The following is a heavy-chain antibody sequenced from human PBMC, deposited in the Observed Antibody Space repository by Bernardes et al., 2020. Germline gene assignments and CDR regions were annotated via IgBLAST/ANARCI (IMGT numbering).Heavy chain of an antibody. V-gene: IGHV3-23*01. CDR2: VTGNGGST. J-gene: IGHJ4*02. Sequence: GGSLRLSCAASGFTFSNYAMAWVRQAPGKGLEWVSGVTGNGGSTYYAASVQGRFAISRDNSKNTLYLQMNSLRAEDTAVYYCAKHTEQQLSRFDYWGRGTLVTVSS. D-gene: IGHD6-13*01. CDR1: GFTFSNYA. CDR3: AKHTEQQLSRFDY.